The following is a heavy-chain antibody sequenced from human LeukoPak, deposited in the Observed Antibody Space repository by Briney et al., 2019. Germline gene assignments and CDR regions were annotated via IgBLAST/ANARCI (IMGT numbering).Heavy chain of an antibody. CDR1: GYTFTSYA. J-gene: IGHJ6*04. V-gene: IGHV1-3*01. Sequence: ASVKVSCKASGYTFTSYAMHWVRQAPGQRLEWMGWINAGNGNTKYSQKFQGRVTITRDTSASTAYMEQSSLRSEDTAVYYCARALLWFGELLGDYYYGMDVWGKGTTVTVSS. CDR3: ARALLWFGELLGDYYYGMDV. D-gene: IGHD3-10*01. CDR2: INAGNGNT.